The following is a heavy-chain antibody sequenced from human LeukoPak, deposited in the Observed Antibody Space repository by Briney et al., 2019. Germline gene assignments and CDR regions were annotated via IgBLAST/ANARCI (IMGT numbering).Heavy chain of an antibody. CDR1: GFTFSSYS. D-gene: IGHD3-22*01. CDR3: ARGVQDYYDSSGYLDY. V-gene: IGHV3-21*01. J-gene: IGHJ4*02. Sequence: PGGSLRLSCAASGFTFSSYSMSWVRQAPGKGLEWVSSFSTSSSYIYYADPVKGRFTISRDNAKNSLYLQMNSLRVEDTAVYFCARGVQDYYDSSGYLDYWGQGTLVTVSS. CDR2: FSTSSSYI.